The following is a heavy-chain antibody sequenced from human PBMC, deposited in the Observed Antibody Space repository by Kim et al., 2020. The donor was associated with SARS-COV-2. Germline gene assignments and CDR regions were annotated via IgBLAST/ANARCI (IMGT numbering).Heavy chain of an antibody. CDR1: GYTFTGYY. J-gene: IGHJ3*02. CDR3: ARGPGGKHAFDI. Sequence: ASVKVSCKASGYTFTGYYMHWVRQAPGQGVEWMGWINPNSGGTNYAQKFQGRVTMTRDTSISTAYMELSRLRSDDTAVYYCARGPGGKHAFDIWGQGTMVTVSS. V-gene: IGHV1-2*02. D-gene: IGHD3-16*01. CDR2: INPNSGGT.